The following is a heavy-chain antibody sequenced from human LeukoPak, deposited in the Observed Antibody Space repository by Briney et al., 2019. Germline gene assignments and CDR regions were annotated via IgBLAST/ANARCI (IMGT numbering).Heavy chain of an antibody. V-gene: IGHV4-61*08. J-gene: IGHJ4*02. CDR1: RGSFSSGDYY. CDR2: ISYSGST. Sequence: SETLSLTCTVSRGSFSSGDYYWTWIRQPPGKGLEWIGYISYSGSTNYNPSLKSRVTISIDTSKNQISLKLSCVTAADTAVYYCAAWQNRLFDYWGQGTLVTVSS. CDR3: AAWQNRLFDY. D-gene: IGHD2/OR15-2a*01.